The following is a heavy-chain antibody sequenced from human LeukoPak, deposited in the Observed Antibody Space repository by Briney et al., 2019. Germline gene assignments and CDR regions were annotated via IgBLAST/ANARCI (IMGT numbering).Heavy chain of an antibody. CDR2: IIPIFGSA. CDR3: ARDQSGEWELLSGWWFDP. CDR1: RDTFINNV. Sequence: ASVKVSCKASRDTFINNVISWLRQVPGQGLEWMGGIIPIFGSAAYAQKFQGRVTITADESTSTAYMDLSSLRSEDTAVYYCARDQSGEWELLSGWWFDPWGQGTLVTVSS. J-gene: IGHJ5*02. V-gene: IGHV1-69*13. D-gene: IGHD1-26*01.